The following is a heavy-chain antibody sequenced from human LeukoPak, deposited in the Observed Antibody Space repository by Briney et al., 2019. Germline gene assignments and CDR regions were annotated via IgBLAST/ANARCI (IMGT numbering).Heavy chain of an antibody. V-gene: IGHV4-39*01. Sequence: SETLSLTCTVSGGSISSSSYHWGWIRQPPGKGLEWIGSIYYSGSTYYNPSLKSRVTISVDTSKNQFSLKLSSVTAADTAVYYCARIAAAGTVNYWGQGTLVTVSS. J-gene: IGHJ4*02. D-gene: IGHD6-13*01. CDR3: ARIAAAGTVNY. CDR1: GGSISSSSYH. CDR2: IYYSGST.